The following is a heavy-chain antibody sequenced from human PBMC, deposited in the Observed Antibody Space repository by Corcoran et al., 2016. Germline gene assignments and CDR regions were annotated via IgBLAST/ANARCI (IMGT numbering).Heavy chain of an antibody. CDR2: INSDGSST. CDR3: ARDLPYAFWSGYPSWLGYYYYGMDV. CDR1: GFTFSSYW. J-gene: IGHJ6*02. D-gene: IGHD3-3*01. Sequence: EVQLVESGGGLVQPGGSLRLSCAASGFTFSSYWMHWVRQAPGKGLVWVSRINSDGSSTSYADSVKGRFTISRDNAKNTLYLQMNSLRAEDTSVYYCARDLPYAFWSGYPSWLGYYYYGMDVWGQGTTVTVSS. V-gene: IGHV3-74*01.